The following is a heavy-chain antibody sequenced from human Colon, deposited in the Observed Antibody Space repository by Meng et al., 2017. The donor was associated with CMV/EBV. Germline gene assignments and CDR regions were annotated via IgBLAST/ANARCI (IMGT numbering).Heavy chain of an antibody. J-gene: IGHJ5*02. CDR3: ARMYASSSGWLDP. CDR1: CTIFSSAY. V-gene: IGHV1-46*01. Sequence: CKASCTIFSSAYLHWVRQAPGQGLEWMGMINPTDGRARHAQKFKGRVTMTRDKSTTTFYMELSSLISDDTAVYYCARMYASSSGWLDPWGQGTLVTVSS. CDR2: INPTDGRA. D-gene: IGHD6-6*01.